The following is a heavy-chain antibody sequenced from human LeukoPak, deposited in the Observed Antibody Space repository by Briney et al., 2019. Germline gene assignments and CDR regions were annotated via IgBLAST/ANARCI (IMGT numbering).Heavy chain of an antibody. D-gene: IGHD6-19*01. J-gene: IGHJ4*02. CDR3: AKGRGAVAGNGDFDY. CDR1: CFTFDDYV. V-gene: IGHV3-9*03. CDR2: ISWNCGSI. Sequence: PGRSLRLSCAASCFTFDDYVMHCVRQAPGEGLEWVFGISWNCGSIGYADFVKGRFFISSDNAKNSLHLQMNSLRAEDMALYYGAKGRGAVAGNGDFDYWGQGTLVTVSS.